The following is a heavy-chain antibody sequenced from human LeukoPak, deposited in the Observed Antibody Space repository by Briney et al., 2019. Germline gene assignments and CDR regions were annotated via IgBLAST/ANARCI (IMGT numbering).Heavy chain of an antibody. CDR2: IYYSGST. CDR3: ARVKPTWWYIDY. J-gene: IGHJ4*02. D-gene: IGHD2-15*01. V-gene: IGHV4-59*01. Sequence: PSETLSLTCTVSGGSISSYYWSWIRQPPGKGLEWIGYIYYSGSTNYNPSLKSRVTISVDTSKNQFSLKLSSVTAADTAVYYCARVKPTWWYIDYWGQGTLVTVSS. CDR1: GGSISSYY.